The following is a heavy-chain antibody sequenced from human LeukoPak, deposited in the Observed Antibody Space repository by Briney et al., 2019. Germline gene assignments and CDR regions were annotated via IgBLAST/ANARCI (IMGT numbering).Heavy chain of an antibody. V-gene: IGHV3-21*01. CDR3: AREDPNYGDYGDY. Sequence: GSLRLSCAASGFTFSTYSMHWVRQAPGKGLEWVSSIRSGGTYINYADSVKGRFTISRDDAKNSLYLQMNSLRAEDTAVYYCAREDPNYGDYGDYWGQGTLVTVSS. D-gene: IGHD4-17*01. CDR1: GFTFSTYS. J-gene: IGHJ4*02. CDR2: IRSGGTYI.